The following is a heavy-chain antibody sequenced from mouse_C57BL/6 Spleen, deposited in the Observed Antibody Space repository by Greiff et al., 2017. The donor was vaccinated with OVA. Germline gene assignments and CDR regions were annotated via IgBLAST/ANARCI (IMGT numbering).Heavy chain of an antibody. D-gene: IGHD2-3*01. CDR3: ARRYYDGYYEGY. J-gene: IGHJ2*01. CDR2: IDPSDSYT. V-gene: IGHV1-50*01. CDR1: GYTFTSYW. Sequence: VQLQQPGAELVKPGASVKLSCKASGYTFTSYWMQWVKQRPGQGLEWIGEIDPSDSYTNYNQKFKGKATLTVDTSSSTAYMQLSSLTSEDSAVYYCARRYYDGYYEGYWGQGTTLTVSS.